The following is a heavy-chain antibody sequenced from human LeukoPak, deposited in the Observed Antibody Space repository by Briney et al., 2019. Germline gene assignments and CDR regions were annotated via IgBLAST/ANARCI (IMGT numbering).Heavy chain of an antibody. V-gene: IGHV3-23*01. CDR1: GFTFSSYA. J-gene: IGHJ4*02. CDR3: AKGIAAAGTFDY. Sequence: GGSLRLSCAASGFTFSSYAMSWVRQAPGKGPEWVSAISGSGGSTYYADSVKGRFTISRDNSKNTLYLQMNSLRAEDTAVYYCAKGIAAAGTFDYWGQGTLVTVSS. D-gene: IGHD6-13*01. CDR2: ISGSGGST.